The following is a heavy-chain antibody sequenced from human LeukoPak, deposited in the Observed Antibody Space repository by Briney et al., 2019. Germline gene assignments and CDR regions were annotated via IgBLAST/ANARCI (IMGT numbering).Heavy chain of an antibody. V-gene: IGHV3-23*01. CDR3: AKRAASGLYYFDY. J-gene: IGHJ4*02. CDR2: ITDSGGNT. CDR1: GFTFSSSG. Sequence: PGGSPRLSCAASGFTFSSSGMSWVRQAPGRGLEWVSSITDSGGNTFYADSVKGRFTISRDNSKTTLFLQMNSLSAEDTAIYYCAKRAASGLYYFDYWGQGTLVIVSS. D-gene: IGHD6-25*01.